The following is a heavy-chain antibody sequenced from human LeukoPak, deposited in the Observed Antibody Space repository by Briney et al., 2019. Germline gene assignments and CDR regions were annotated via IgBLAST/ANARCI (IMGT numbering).Heavy chain of an antibody. CDR1: GGSISSFS. CDR3: ARWSSGSYYYVDY. CDR2: IYSSGST. V-gene: IGHV4-4*07. Sequence: SETLSLTCTVSGGSISSFSWSWIRQPAGKGLEWIGRIYSSGSTSYNPSLKSRVTMSVDTSNNQFSLKLSSVTAADTAVYYCARWSSGSYYYVDYWGQGTPVTVSS. J-gene: IGHJ4*02. D-gene: IGHD3-22*01.